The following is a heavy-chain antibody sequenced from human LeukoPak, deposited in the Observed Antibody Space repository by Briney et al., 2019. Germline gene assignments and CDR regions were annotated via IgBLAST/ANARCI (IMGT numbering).Heavy chain of an antibody. J-gene: IGHJ5*02. Sequence: GGSLRLSCAASGFTFSSYTMNWVRQAPGKGPEWVSSITSSSSYIYYADSVKGRFTISRDNAKNSLYLQMNSLRAEDTAVYYCAKWSGYTNWFDPWGQGTLVTVSS. CDR2: ITSSSSYI. CDR1: GFTFSSYT. V-gene: IGHV3-21*04. CDR3: AKWSGYTNWFDP. D-gene: IGHD3-3*01.